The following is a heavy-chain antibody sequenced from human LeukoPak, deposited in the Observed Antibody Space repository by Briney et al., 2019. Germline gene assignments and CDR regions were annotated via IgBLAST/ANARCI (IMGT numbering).Heavy chain of an antibody. Sequence: PSETLSLTCTVSGDSVSSTSYYWGWIRQPPGKGLEWIGSINYSGGTYYNASLKSRVTISVGTSKNHFSLKLSSVTAADSAVYFCFNYYDNTGIDYWGQGTLVTVSS. D-gene: IGHD3-22*01. CDR2: INYSGGT. CDR1: GDSVSSTSYY. J-gene: IGHJ4*02. CDR3: FNYYDNTGIDY. V-gene: IGHV4-39*02.